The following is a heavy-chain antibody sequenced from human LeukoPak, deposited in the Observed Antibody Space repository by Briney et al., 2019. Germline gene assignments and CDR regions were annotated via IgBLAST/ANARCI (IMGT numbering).Heavy chain of an antibody. J-gene: IGHJ4*02. CDR1: GFTFSSYG. Sequence: PGGSLRLSCAASGFTFSSYGMSWVRQAPGKGLEWVSAISGSGGSTYYADSVKGRFTISRDNSKNTLYLQMNSLRAEDTAVYYCAKDIQSGAGTNGLVDYWGQGTLVTVSS. V-gene: IGHV3-23*01. CDR2: ISGSGGST. CDR3: AKDIQSGAGTNGLVDY. D-gene: IGHD1-1*01.